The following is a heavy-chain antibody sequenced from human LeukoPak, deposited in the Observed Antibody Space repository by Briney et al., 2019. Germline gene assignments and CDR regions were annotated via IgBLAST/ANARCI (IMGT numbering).Heavy chain of an antibody. CDR2: AYYTEST. D-gene: IGHD3-3*01. CDR3: ASQILYDFWSGYPPLSSFDF. V-gene: IGHV4-39*07. CDR1: GASISSNSHY. J-gene: IGHJ4*02. Sequence: PSETLSLTCTVSGASISSNSHYWGWIRQPPGKGLEWIGSAYYTESTYYNPSLKSRVTISLDTSKNQFSLKLTSVTAADTAVYYCASQILYDFWSGYPPLSSFDFWGQGSLVTVSS.